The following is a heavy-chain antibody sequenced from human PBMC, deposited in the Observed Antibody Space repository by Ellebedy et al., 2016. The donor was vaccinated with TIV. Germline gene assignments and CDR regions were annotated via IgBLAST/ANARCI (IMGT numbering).Heavy chain of an antibody. CDR1: GGSISSGDYY. CDR2: IYDSGST. CDR3: AAGYYYGSGSYLKPDAFDI. Sequence: MPSETLSLTCTVSGGSISSGDYYWSWIRQHPGKGLEWIGFIYDSGSTYYNPSLKSLLTISVDTSKNQFSLKLGSVNAADTALYYCAAGYYYGSGSYLKPDAFDIWGQGTMVTVSS. V-gene: IGHV4-31*01. D-gene: IGHD3-10*01. J-gene: IGHJ3*02.